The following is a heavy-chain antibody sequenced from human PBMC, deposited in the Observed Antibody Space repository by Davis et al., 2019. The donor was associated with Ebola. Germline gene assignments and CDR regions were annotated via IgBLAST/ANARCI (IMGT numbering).Heavy chain of an antibody. CDR1: GGSSDRYA. CDR2: ISAYNGNT. CDR3: ARAVAMVLPYNWFDP. D-gene: IGHD3-10*01. V-gene: IGHV1-18*01. Sequence: ASVKVSCKASGGSSDRYAVSWVRQAPGQGLEWMGWISAYNGNTNYAQKLQGRVTMTTDTSTSTAYMELRSLRSDDTAVYYCARAVAMVLPYNWFDPWGQGTLVTVSS. J-gene: IGHJ5*02.